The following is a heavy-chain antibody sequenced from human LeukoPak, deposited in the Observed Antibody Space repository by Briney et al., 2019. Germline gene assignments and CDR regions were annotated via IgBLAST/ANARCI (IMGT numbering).Heavy chain of an antibody. CDR3: ARQERYCSSTSCSRSFDY. V-gene: IGHV5-51*01. CDR1: GYSFTSYW. CDR2: IYPGDSDT. Sequence: GESLQISCKGSGYSFTSYWIGWVRQMPGKGLEWMGIIYPGDSDTRYSPSFQGQVTISADKSISTAYLQWSSLKASDTAMYYCARQERYCSSTSCSRSFDYWGQGSLVTVSS. D-gene: IGHD2-2*01. J-gene: IGHJ4*02.